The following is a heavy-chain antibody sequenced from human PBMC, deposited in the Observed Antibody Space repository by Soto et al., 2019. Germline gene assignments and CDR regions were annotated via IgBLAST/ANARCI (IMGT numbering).Heavy chain of an antibody. CDR3: ARFVDYGDYFDY. Sequence: SVKVSCKASGGTFSSYAISWVRQAPGQGLEWMGGIIPIFGTANYAQKFQGRVTITADESTSTAYMELSSLRSEDTAVYYCARFVDYGDYFDYWGQGTLVTVSS. V-gene: IGHV1-69*13. D-gene: IGHD4-17*01. CDR1: GGTFSSYA. CDR2: IIPIFGTA. J-gene: IGHJ4*02.